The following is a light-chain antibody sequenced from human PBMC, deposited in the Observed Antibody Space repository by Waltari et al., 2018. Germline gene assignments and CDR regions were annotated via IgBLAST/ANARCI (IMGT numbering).Light chain of an antibody. V-gene: IGKV1-9*01. CDR1: QGISTY. Sequence: DIQLTQSPSFLSASIGDRVTITCRASQGISTYVAWYQQKPGEAPKLLIYGASTLQSGVPSRFSGNGSGTEVTLTISSLQPEDFATYYCQHLNSYPPLTFGGGTKVEIK. CDR2: GAS. CDR3: QHLNSYPPLT. J-gene: IGKJ4*01.